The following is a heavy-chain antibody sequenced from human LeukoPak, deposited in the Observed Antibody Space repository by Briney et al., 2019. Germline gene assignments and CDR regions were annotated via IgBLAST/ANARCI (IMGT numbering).Heavy chain of an antibody. V-gene: IGHV1-69*13. CDR2: IIPIFGTA. J-gene: IGHJ4*02. Sequence: SVKVSCKVSGGTFSSYAISWVRQAPGQGLEWMGGIIPIFGTANYAQKFQGRVTITADESTSTAYMELSSLRSEDTAVYYCARDWVSGSRFDYWGQGTLVTVSS. CDR3: ARDWVSGSRFDY. D-gene: IGHD5-12*01. CDR1: GGTFSSYA.